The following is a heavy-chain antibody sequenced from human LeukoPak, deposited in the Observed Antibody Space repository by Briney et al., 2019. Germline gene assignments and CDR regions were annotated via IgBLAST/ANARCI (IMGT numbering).Heavy chain of an antibody. CDR2: ISYDGNNK. J-gene: IGHJ6*02. D-gene: IGHD6-6*01. CDR3: ARDRSIYFYGMDV. V-gene: IGHV3-30*03. Sequence: GGSLRLSCAASGFTFSNHGIHWVRQAPDKGLEWVAVISYDGNNKYYTDSVKGRFTISRDNSRNTLYLQMNSLRAEDTAVYYCARDRSIYFYGMDVWGQGTTVTVSS. CDR1: GFTFSNHG.